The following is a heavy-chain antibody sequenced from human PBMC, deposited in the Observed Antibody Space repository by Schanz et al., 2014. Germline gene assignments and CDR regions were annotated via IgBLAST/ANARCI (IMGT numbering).Heavy chain of an antibody. J-gene: IGHJ4*02. D-gene: IGHD3-10*01. Sequence: QVQLVESGGGVVQPGGSLRLSCAAFGFTFSSYGMHWVRQAPGKGLEWVAFIRYDGSNKYYADSVKGRFTISRDNSKNTLYLQMNSLRAEDTAVYYCAKVGLYYYGSGFDYWGQGTLVTVSS. CDR2: IRYDGSNK. CDR1: GFTFSSYG. CDR3: AKVGLYYYGSGFDY. V-gene: IGHV3-30*02.